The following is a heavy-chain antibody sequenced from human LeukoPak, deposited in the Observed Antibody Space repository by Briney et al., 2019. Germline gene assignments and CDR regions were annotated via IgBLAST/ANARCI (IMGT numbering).Heavy chain of an antibody. CDR2: INSNGGST. CDR3: AREGSYGDSDY. CDR1: GFTFSSYG. D-gene: IGHD5-18*01. V-gene: IGHV3-64*01. J-gene: IGHJ4*02. Sequence: GGSLRLSCAASGFTFSSYGMHWVRQTPGKGLEYVSAINSNGGSTYYANSVKGRFTISRDNSKNTLYLQMGSLRAEDMAVYYCAREGSYGDSDYWGQGTLVTVSS.